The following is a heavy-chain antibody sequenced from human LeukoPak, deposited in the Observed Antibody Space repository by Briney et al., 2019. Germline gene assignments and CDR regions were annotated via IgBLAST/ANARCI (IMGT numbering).Heavy chain of an antibody. Sequence: GESLEISCKGSGYSFTSYWIGWVRQMPGKGLEWMGIIYPGDSDTRYSPSFQGQVTISADKSISTAYLQWSSLKASDTAMYYCARQDDFWSGYYSDRTSLNWFDPWGQGTLVTVSS. V-gene: IGHV5-51*01. D-gene: IGHD3-3*01. CDR3: ARQDDFWSGYYSDRTSLNWFDP. CDR2: IYPGDSDT. CDR1: GYSFTSYW. J-gene: IGHJ5*02.